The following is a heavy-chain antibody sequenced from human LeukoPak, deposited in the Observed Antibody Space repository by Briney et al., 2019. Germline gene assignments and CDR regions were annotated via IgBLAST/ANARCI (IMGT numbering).Heavy chain of an antibody. D-gene: IGHD2-15*01. V-gene: IGHV1-2*02. CDR2: INPNSGGT. CDR3: ARDGGYCSGGSCYPHNWFDP. CDR1: GYTITDYY. Sequence: ASVKVSCKASGYTITDYYIHWVRQAPGQGLEWMGWINPNSGGTNYAQKFQGRVTMTRDTSISTAYMELSRLRSDDTAVYYCARDGGYCSGGSCYPHNWFDPWGQGTLVTVSS. J-gene: IGHJ5*02.